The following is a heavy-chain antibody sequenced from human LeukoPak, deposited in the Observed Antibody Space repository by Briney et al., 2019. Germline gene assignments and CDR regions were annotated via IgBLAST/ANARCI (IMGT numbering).Heavy chain of an antibody. CDR1: GYTFTSYG. V-gene: IGHV1-18*01. CDR2: ISGYNGNT. Sequence: ASVKVSCKASGYTFTSYGISWVRQAPGQGLEWMGWISGYNGNTIYAQTFQGRVTMTTDTSTRAAQMELRSLSSDDTAVYYCARVGGCSGNGCYSGVYHYYYMDVWGKGTTVTVSS. CDR3: ARVGGCSGNGCYSGVYHYYYMDV. D-gene: IGHD2-15*01. J-gene: IGHJ6*03.